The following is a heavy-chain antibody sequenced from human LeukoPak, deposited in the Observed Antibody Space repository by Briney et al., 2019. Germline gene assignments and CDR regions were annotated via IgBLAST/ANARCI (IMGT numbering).Heavy chain of an antibody. J-gene: IGHJ4*02. Sequence: GGSLRLSCAASGFTFSSYSMNWVRQAPGKGLEWVSSISSSSSYIYYADSVKGRFTISRDNAKNSLYLQMNSLTTEDTAIYYCARNRVWYSDYWGQGTLVTVSS. V-gene: IGHV3-21*01. CDR2: ISSSSSYI. CDR3: ARNRVWYSDY. CDR1: GFTFSSYS. D-gene: IGHD6-13*01.